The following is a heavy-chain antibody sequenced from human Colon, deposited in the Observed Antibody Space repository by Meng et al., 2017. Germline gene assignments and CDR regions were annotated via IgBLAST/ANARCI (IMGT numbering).Heavy chain of an antibody. CDR1: GYTFTSYA. V-gene: IGHV7-4-1*01. CDR2: INTNTGNP. Sequence: VQLVQSGSDLRKPGASVTISCKASGYTFTSYASNWVRQAPGQGLEWMGWINTNTGNPTYAQGFTGRFVFSLDASVTTAYLQIDSLRAEDTAVYYCATDGRLYDPNHVSSYFDYWGQGSLVTVSS. D-gene: IGHD1-14*01. CDR3: ATDGRLYDPNHVSSYFDY. J-gene: IGHJ4*02.